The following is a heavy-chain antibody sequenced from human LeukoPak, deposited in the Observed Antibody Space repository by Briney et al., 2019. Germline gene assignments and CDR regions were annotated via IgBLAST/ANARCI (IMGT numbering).Heavy chain of an antibody. Sequence: GGSLRLSCAASGFTFSNYWMHWVRQAPGKGLVWVSRINSDGRSTSYADSVKGRFTISRDNAKNTLYLQMNSLRAEDTAVHYCARGYYDSSGYYLIDYWGQGTLVTVSS. CDR1: GFTFSNYW. CDR3: ARGYYDSSGYYLIDY. J-gene: IGHJ4*02. CDR2: INSDGRST. V-gene: IGHV3-74*01. D-gene: IGHD3-22*01.